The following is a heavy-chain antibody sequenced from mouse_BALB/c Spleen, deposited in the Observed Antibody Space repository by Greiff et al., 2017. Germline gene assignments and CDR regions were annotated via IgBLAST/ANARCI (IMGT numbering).Heavy chain of an antibody. CDR3: ARGYYGRGYAMDY. CDR1: GISITTGNYR. J-gene: IGHJ4*01. V-gene: IGHV3-5*02. CDR2: IYYSGTI. D-gene: IGHD2-1*01. Sequence: VQLQQSGPGLVKPSQTVSLTCTVTGISITTGNYRWSWIRQFPGNKLEWIGYIYYSGTITYNPSLTSRTTITRDTSKNQFFLEMNSLTAEDTATYYCARGYYGRGYAMDYWGQGTSVTVSS.